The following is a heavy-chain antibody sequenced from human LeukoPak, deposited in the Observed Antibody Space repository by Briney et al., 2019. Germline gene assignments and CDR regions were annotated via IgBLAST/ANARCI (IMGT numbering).Heavy chain of an antibody. D-gene: IGHD3-10*01. CDR2: ISSSSSTI. CDR3: ARDLVAMVRGGTGMDV. CDR1: GFTFSSYS. V-gene: IGHV3-48*01. J-gene: IGHJ6*02. Sequence: PGGSLRFSCAASGFTFSSYSMNWVRQAPGKGLEWVSYISSSSSTIYYADSVKGRFTISRDNAKNSLYLQMNSLRAEDTAVYYCARDLVAMVRGGTGMDVWGQGTTVTVSS.